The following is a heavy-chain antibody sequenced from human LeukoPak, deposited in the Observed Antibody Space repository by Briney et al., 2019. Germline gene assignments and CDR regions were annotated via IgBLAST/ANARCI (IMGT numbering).Heavy chain of an antibody. Sequence: HGESLKISCKGSGYIFTSYWISWVRQLPGKGLEWMGRIDPSDSYTNYSPSFQGHVTISADKSISTAYLQWSSLKASDTPMYYCARRGKNYYGSGTYYWGQGTLVTVSS. CDR3: ARRGKNYYGSGTYY. CDR2: IDPSDSYT. J-gene: IGHJ4*02. D-gene: IGHD3-10*01. CDR1: GYIFTSYW. V-gene: IGHV5-10-1*01.